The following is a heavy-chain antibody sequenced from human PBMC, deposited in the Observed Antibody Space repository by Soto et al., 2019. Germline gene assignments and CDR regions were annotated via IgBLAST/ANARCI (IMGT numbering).Heavy chain of an antibody. J-gene: IGHJ6*02. Sequence: ASVKVSCKASGYTFTSYGISWVRQAPGQGLEWMGIISPSGGSTSYAQKLQGRVTMTRDTSTSTSYMELSSLRSEDTAVYYCARGLVLRFLEWLSGGMDVWGQGTTVTVSS. CDR3: ARGLVLRFLEWLSGGMDV. CDR2: ISPSGGST. CDR1: GYTFTSYG. V-gene: IGHV1-46*01. D-gene: IGHD3-3*01.